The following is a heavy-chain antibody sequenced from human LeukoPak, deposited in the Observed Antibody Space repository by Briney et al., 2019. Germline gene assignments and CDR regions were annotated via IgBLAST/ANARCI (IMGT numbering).Heavy chain of an antibody. CDR3: ARDLAAANFVFGY. J-gene: IGHJ4*02. CDR2: ISSSSSYI. CDR1: GFTFSSYS. Sequence: PGGSLRLSCAASGFTFSSYSMNWVRQAPGKGLEWVSSISSSSSYIYYADSVKGRFTISRDNAKNSLYLQMNSLRAEDTAVYYCARDLAAANFVFGYWGQGTLVTVSS. D-gene: IGHD6-25*01. V-gene: IGHV3-21*01.